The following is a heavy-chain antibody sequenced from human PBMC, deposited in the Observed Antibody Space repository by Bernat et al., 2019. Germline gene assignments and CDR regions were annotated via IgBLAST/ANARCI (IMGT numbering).Heavy chain of an antibody. V-gene: IGHV3-30*02. CDR1: GFTVSTYG. CDR3: AKGTSAYYFDY. Sequence: QVQLVESGGGVVQPGGSLRLSCAASGFTVSTYGMHWVRQPPGKGLEWVAFTQFHGSNKYYVDSVKGRFTISRDSSKNTLYLQMNSLRAEDTAVYYCAKGTSAYYFDYWGQGTLVTVSS. J-gene: IGHJ4*02. D-gene: IGHD1-14*01. CDR2: TQFHGSNK.